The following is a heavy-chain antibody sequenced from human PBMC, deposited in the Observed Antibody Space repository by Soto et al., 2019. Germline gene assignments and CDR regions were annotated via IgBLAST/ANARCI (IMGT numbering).Heavy chain of an antibody. D-gene: IGHD2-15*01. J-gene: IGHJ4*02. Sequence: GESLKISCKGSGYTFTSYWIGWVRQMPGEGQEWMGVIYPSDSDIRYSPSFQGKVAISADKSIATAYLQWSSLKAADTAMYYCVRSGTSSGRFSDYWGQGTLVTVSS. CDR3: VRSGTSSGRFSDY. CDR1: GYTFTSYW. V-gene: IGHV5-51*01. CDR2: IYPSDSDI.